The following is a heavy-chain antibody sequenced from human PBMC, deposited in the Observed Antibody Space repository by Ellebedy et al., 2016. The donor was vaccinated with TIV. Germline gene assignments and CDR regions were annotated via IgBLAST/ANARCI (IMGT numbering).Heavy chain of an antibody. CDR3: TRDGRRRGWYIRDYYYYGMDV. V-gene: IGHV3-21*03. D-gene: IGHD6-19*01. CDR2: ISSSSSYI. Sequence: GGSLRLSCAASGFTFSSYSMNWVRQAPGKGLEWVSSISSSSSYIYYADSVKGRFTISRDNSKNTLYLQMNSLKTEDTAVYYCTRDGRRRGWYIRDYYYYGMDVWGQGTTVTVSS. J-gene: IGHJ6*02. CDR1: GFTFSSYS.